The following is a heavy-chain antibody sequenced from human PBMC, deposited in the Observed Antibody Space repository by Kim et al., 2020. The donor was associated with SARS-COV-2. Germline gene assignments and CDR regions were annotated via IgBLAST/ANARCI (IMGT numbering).Heavy chain of an antibody. Sequence: SVKVSCKASGGTFSSYAISWVRQAPGQGLEWMGGIIPIFGTANYAQKFQGRVTITADESTSTAYMELSSLRSEDTAVYYCARGFSPLQYYDFWSGYQNWFDPWGQGTLVTVSS. D-gene: IGHD3-3*01. V-gene: IGHV1-69*13. J-gene: IGHJ5*02. CDR2: IIPIFGTA. CDR3: ARGFSPLQYYDFWSGYQNWFDP. CDR1: GGTFSSYA.